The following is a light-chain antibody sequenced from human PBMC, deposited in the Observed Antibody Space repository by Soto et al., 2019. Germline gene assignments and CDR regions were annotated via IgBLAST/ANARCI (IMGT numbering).Light chain of an antibody. J-gene: IGKJ4*01. CDR2: GAS. V-gene: IGKV3-15*01. Sequence: EIVMTQSPATLSVSPGERATLSCRASQTIRYALAWYPQKRGQAVRLLLHGASTRATGIPARFSGSGSGTELPLTISSLQSEGFAVYYCQPYDDWPLTFGGGTEVQI. CDR3: QPYDDWPLT. CDR1: QTIRYA.